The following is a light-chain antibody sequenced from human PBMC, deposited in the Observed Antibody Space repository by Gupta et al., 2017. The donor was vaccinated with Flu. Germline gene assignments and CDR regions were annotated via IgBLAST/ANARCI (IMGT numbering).Light chain of an antibody. CDR3: QQYGISAYT. CDR1: QSVNNNL. J-gene: IGKJ2*01. CDR2: GAS. V-gene: IGKV3-20*01. Sequence: RSTSSCRASQSVNNNLLTWYQQKPGQAPRLLIYGASSRATGIPDRFSGSGSGTDFTLTISRLEPEDFAVYYCQQYGISAYTFGQGTKLEIK.